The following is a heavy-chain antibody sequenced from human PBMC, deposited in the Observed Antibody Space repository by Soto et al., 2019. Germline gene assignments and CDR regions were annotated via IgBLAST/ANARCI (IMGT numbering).Heavy chain of an antibody. V-gene: IGHV1-69*12. CDR2: IIPIFGTA. Sequence: QVQLVQSGAEVKKPGSSVKVSCKASGGTFSSYAISWVRQAPGQGLEWMGGIIPIFGTANYAQKFQGRVTITADESTSPAYTEMSSLRSEETAVYYCARHPRQDYYYGMDVWGQGTTVTVSS. J-gene: IGHJ6*02. CDR1: GGTFSSYA. CDR3: ARHPRQDYYYGMDV.